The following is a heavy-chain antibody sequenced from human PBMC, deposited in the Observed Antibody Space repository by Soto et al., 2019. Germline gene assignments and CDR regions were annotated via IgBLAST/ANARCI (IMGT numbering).Heavy chain of an antibody. V-gene: IGHV3-15*07. CDR1: GFTFSNAW. D-gene: IGHD3-3*01. CDR2: IKSKTDGGTT. Sequence: GGSLRLSCAASGFTFSNAWMNWVRQAPGKGLEWVGRIKSKTDGGTTDYAAPVKGRFTISRDDSKNTLYLQMNSLKTEDTAVYYCTTDRVDFWSGYYDPSPYYGMDVWGQGTTVTVSS. J-gene: IGHJ6*02. CDR3: TTDRVDFWSGYYDPSPYYGMDV.